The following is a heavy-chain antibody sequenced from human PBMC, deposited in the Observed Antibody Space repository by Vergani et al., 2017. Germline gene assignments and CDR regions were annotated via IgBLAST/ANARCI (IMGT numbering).Heavy chain of an antibody. CDR2: IGSSGPYI. CDR1: GFTFSDFS. V-gene: IGHV3-21*06. Sequence: EVQLVESGGGLVKPGGSLRLSCAASGFTFSDFSMSWVRQAPGKGLEWVAFIGSSGPYINYADSVKGRFIISRDNHNNSLFLQLRSLRAEDAAVYYCARDCTSGGCPDNYGMDVWGQGATVTVSS. D-gene: IGHD2-8*01. CDR3: ARDCTSGGCPDNYGMDV. J-gene: IGHJ6*02.